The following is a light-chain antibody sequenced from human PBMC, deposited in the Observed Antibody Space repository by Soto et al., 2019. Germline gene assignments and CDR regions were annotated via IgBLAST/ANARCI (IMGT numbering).Light chain of an antibody. CDR2: DVS. CDR1: SSDVGGYNY. Sequence: QSALTQPASVSGSPGQSITISCTGTSSDVGGYNYVSWYQQYHPGKAPKLIIYDVSNRPSGVSNRFSGSKSGNTASLTISGLQAEDEADYYCSSYTSSSTLVFGGGTKLTVL. CDR3: SSYTSSSTLV. J-gene: IGLJ2*01. V-gene: IGLV2-14*01.